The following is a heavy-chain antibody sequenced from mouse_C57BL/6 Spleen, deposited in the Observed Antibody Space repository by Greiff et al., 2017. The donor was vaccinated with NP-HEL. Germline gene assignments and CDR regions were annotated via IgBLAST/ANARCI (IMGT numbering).Heavy chain of an antibody. Sequence: QVQLQQPGAELVMPGASVKLSCKASGYTFTSYWMHWVKQRPGQGLEWIGEIDPSDSYTHYNQKFKGKSTLTVDKSSSTAYMQLSSLTAEDSAVDYCARLGRDAMDYWGQGTSVTVSS. J-gene: IGHJ4*01. CDR2: IDPSDSYT. CDR3: ARLGRDAMDY. CDR1: GYTFTSYW. D-gene: IGHD4-1*01. V-gene: IGHV1-69*01.